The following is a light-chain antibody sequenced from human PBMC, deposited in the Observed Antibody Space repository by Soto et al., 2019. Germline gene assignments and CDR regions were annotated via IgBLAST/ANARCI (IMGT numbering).Light chain of an antibody. Sequence: DIQMTQSPSILSASVGDRVTVTCRASRTISNWLAWYQQKPGKAPKLLIYDASSLESGVPSRFSGSGSGTEFTLTVSSLQPDDFATYYCQQYSSYSPTFGQGTKVEIK. J-gene: IGKJ1*01. V-gene: IGKV1-5*01. CDR1: RTISNW. CDR3: QQYSSYSPT. CDR2: DAS.